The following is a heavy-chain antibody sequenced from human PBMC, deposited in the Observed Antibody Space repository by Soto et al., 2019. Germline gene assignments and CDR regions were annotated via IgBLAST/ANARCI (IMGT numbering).Heavy chain of an antibody. CDR2: IWYDGSKK. V-gene: IGHV3-33*01. CDR3: AREYYYGLGSSLELERLRYFDY. J-gene: IGHJ4*02. CDR1: GFTFSSYG. D-gene: IGHD3-10*01. Sequence: GGSLRLSCAASGFTFSSYGMHWVRQAPGKGLEWVALIWYDGSKKYYADSVKGRFTISRDNSKNTLYLQMNSLRAEDTAVYYCAREYYYGLGSSLELERLRYFDYWGQGTLVTVSS.